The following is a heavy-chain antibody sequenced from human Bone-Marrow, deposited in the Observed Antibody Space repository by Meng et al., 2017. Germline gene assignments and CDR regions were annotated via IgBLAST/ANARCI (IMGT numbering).Heavy chain of an antibody. V-gene: IGHV1-2*06. D-gene: IGHD3-3*01. CDR2: INPNSGGT. J-gene: IGHJ4*02. Sequence: QVKLVQSGAEVKKTGSSVKVSCKASGYTFTGYYMHWVRQSPGQGLEWMGRINPNSGGTNYAQKFQGRVTMTRDTSISTAYMELSRLRSDDTAVYYCASLAIFGVVIRDYWGQGTLVTVSS. CDR1: GYTFTGYY. CDR3: ASLAIFGVVIRDY.